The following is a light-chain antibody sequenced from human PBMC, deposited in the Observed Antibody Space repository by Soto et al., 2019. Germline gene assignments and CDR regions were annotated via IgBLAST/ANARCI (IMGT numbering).Light chain of an antibody. V-gene: IGLV2-14*01. CDR2: DVD. Sequence: QSALTQPASVSGSPGQSITISCTGTSSDVGAYNYVSWYQQHPGKAPKLMIYDVDNRPSGVSYRFSGSKSGNTASLTISGLQTEGESDYSCSAYTPSHNVVFGGGTKLTVL. J-gene: IGLJ2*01. CDR3: SAYTPSHNVV. CDR1: SSDVGAYNY.